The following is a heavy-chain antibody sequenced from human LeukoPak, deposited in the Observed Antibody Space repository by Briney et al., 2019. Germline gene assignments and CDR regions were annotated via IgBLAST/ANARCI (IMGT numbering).Heavy chain of an antibody. J-gene: IGHJ4*02. CDR3: ATWGTAKTGFDS. CDR1: GGSISNNNYY. Sequence: SETLSLTCTVSGGSISNNNYYWAWIRQPPGKGLECVGSIYYSGSPYYNPSLKSRVTISVDTSKNQFSLRLSSVPAADTAVYYWATWGTAKTGFDSWGQGTLVTVSS. V-gene: IGHV4-39*01. CDR2: IYYSGSP. D-gene: IGHD3-16*01.